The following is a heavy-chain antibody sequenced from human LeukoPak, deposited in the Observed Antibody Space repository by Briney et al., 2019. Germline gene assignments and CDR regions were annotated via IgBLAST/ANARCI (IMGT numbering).Heavy chain of an antibody. Sequence: KASETLSLTCTVSGGSISSGGYYWSWIRQHPGKGLEWIGYIYYSGSTYYNSSLKSRVTISVDTSKNQFSLKLSSVTAADTAVYYCARRHCSSTSCYLSDWFDPWGQGTLVTVSS. J-gene: IGHJ5*02. CDR2: IYYSGST. CDR1: GGSISSGGYY. V-gene: IGHV4-31*03. D-gene: IGHD2-2*01. CDR3: ARRHCSSTSCYLSDWFDP.